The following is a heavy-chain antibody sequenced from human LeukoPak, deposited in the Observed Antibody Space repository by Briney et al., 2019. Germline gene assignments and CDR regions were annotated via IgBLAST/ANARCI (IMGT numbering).Heavy chain of an antibody. CDR3: ARGNSGSYSQDWFDP. CDR1: GFSFSSYS. V-gene: IGHV3-21*04. J-gene: IGHJ5*02. D-gene: IGHD1-26*01. Sequence: GGSLRLSCAASGFSFSSYSMHWVRQAPGKGLEWFSSISRSSNYKFYADSVKGRFTISRDNAKNSLYLQMNSLRDDDMALYYCARGNSGSYSQDWFDPWGQGTLVTVSS. CDR2: ISRSSNYK.